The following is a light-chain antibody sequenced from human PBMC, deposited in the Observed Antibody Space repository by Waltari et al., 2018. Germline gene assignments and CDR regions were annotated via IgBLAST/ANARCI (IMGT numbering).Light chain of an antibody. V-gene: IGLV1-44*01. CDR3: AAWDYSQNYV. J-gene: IGLJ1*01. CDR2: SNN. Sequence: QSVLTQPPSASGTPGQRVPTPCSASTANIGSNPVNWYQQFPGTAPTLLTYSNNQRPSGVPDRFSASKSGTSASLAISGLYYEDEADYYCAAWDYSQNYVFGSGTKVTVL. CDR1: TANIGSNP.